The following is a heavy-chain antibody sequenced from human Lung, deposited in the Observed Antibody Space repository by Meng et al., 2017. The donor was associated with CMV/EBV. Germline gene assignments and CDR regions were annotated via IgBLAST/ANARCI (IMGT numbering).Heavy chain of an antibody. Sequence: LXCTVSGASIDSDNYYWSWIRQPPGKGLEWIGYIYYSGSSFYNPSLKSRVTISLNMSKNQFSLYLSSVTAADTAVYYCARADYYNLMDVWGQGTTVTVSS. V-gene: IGHV4-30-4*08. CDR1: GASIDSDNYY. CDR2: IYYSGSS. CDR3: ARADYYNLMDV. J-gene: IGHJ6*02.